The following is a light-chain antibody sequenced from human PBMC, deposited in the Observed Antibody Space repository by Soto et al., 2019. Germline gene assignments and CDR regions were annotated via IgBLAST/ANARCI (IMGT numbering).Light chain of an antibody. J-gene: IGKJ1*01. CDR2: DAS. CDR3: QQYNSYSSA. Sequence: DIQMTQSPSTLSAVVGDRVTITCRASQSISSWVAWYQQKPGKAPNILIYDASKLQSGVPSRFSGSGFGTEFTLTISSLQPEDFATYYCQQYNSYSSAFGQGTKVEIK. V-gene: IGKV1-5*01. CDR1: QSISSW.